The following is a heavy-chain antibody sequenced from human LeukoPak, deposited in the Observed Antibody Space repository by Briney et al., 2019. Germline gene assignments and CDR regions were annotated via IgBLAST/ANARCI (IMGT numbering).Heavy chain of an antibody. CDR3: ATDVNYDILTGYLALDY. Sequence: ASVKVSCKASGYTFTSYGISWVRQAPGQGLEWMGWISAYNGNTNYAQKFQGRVTMTTDTSTSTAYMELRSLRSDDTAVYYCATDVNYDILTGYLALDYWGQGTLVTVSS. CDR1: GYTFTSYG. V-gene: IGHV1-18*01. J-gene: IGHJ4*02. D-gene: IGHD3-9*01. CDR2: ISAYNGNT.